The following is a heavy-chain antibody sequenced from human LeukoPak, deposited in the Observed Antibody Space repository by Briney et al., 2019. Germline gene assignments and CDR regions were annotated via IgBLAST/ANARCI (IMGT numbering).Heavy chain of an antibody. D-gene: IGHD4-17*01. V-gene: IGHV1-2*02. CDR1: GYTFTGYY. CDR2: INPNSGGT. Sequence: ASVKVSCKASGYTFTGYYMHWVRQAPGQGLEWMGWINPNSGGTNYAQKLQGRVTITTDTSTSTAYMELRSLRSDDTAVYYCAREGTPYGDYGPNDPWGQGTLVTVSS. CDR3: AREGTPYGDYGPNDP. J-gene: IGHJ5*02.